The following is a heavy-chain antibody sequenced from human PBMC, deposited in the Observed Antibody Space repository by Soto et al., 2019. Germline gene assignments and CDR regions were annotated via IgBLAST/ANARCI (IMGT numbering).Heavy chain of an antibody. CDR3: ARAYRHYVLAY. CDR2: IYYSGST. Sequence: SETLSLTCTVSGGSISSYYWSWIRQPPGKGLEWIGYIYYSGSTNYNPSLKSRVTISVDTSKNQFSLKLSSVTAADTAVYYCARAYRHYVLAYWGQGTLVTVSS. J-gene: IGHJ4*02. D-gene: IGHD4-17*01. V-gene: IGHV4-59*01. CDR1: GGSISSYY.